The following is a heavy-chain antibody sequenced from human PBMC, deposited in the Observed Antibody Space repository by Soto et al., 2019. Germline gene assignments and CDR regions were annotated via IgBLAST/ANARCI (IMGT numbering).Heavy chain of an antibody. CDR3: ARDSGVSAQLLHYYYYYGMDV. V-gene: IGHV1-69*13. J-gene: IGHJ6*02. CDR2: IIPIFGTA. CDR1: GGTFSSYA. Sequence: SVKVSCKASGGTFSSYAISWVRQAPGQGLEWMGGIIPIFGTAHYAQNFQGRVTITADESPTTAYMELSSLRSEDTAVYYCARDSGVSAQLLHYYYYYGMDVWGQGTTVTVSS. D-gene: IGHD2-2*01.